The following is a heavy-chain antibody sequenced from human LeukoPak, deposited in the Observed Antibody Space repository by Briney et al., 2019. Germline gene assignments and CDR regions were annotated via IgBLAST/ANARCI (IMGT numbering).Heavy chain of an antibody. CDR3: ARAGTYYYDSSGYYPLRY. J-gene: IGHJ4*02. D-gene: IGHD3-22*01. CDR1: GYTFTSYG. Sequence: GASVKVSCKASGYTFTSYGISWVRQAPGQGLEWMGIINPSGGSTSYAQKFQGRVTMTRDTSTSTVYMELSSLRSEDTAVYYCARAGTYYYDSSGYYPLRYWGQGTLVTVSS. CDR2: INPSGGST. V-gene: IGHV1-46*01.